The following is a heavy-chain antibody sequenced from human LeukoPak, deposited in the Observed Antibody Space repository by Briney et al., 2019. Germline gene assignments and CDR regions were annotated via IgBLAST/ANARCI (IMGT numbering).Heavy chain of an antibody. V-gene: IGHV4-59*08. Sequence: SETLSLTCTVSGGSISSYYWSWIRQPPGKGLEWIGYIYYSGSTNYNPSLKSRVTISVDTSKNQFSLKLSSVTAADTAVYYCARQNKDYGDYFAFDIWGQGTMVTVSS. CDR1: GGSISSYY. J-gene: IGHJ3*02. CDR2: IYYSGST. CDR3: ARQNKDYGDYFAFDI. D-gene: IGHD4-17*01.